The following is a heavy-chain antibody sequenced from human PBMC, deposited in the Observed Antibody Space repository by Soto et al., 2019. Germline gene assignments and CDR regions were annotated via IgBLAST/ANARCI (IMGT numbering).Heavy chain of an antibody. CDR1: GGTFSSYA. CDR3: ARDDKTYYDILTGYFGD. J-gene: IGHJ4*02. V-gene: IGHV1-69*13. Sequence: SVKVSWKASGGTFSSYAISWVRQAPGQGLEWMGGIIPIFGTANYAQKFQGRVTITADESTSTAYMELSSLRSEDTAVYYCARDDKTYYDILTGYFGDWGQGTLVTVTS. CDR2: IIPIFGTA. D-gene: IGHD3-9*01.